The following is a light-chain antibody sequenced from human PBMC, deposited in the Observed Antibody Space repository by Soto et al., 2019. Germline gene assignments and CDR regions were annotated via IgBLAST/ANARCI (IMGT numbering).Light chain of an antibody. CDR2: STT. V-gene: IGLV1-44*01. J-gene: IGLJ1*01. CDR1: SSNIGSNT. Sequence: QSVLTQLPSASGTPGQIVAISCSGSSSNIGSNTVTWYQQLPGTAPTLLIYSTTQRSSGVPGQFSGSKSGASASLSISGLQSEDGADYYCASWGDRLDVYVYGTGTKVT. CDR3: ASWGDRLDVYV.